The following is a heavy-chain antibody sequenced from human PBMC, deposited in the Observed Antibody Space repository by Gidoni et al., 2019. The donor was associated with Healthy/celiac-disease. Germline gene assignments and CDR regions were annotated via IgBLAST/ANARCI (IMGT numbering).Heavy chain of an antibody. CDR1: GGSFSGYY. CDR2: INHSGST. CDR3: ARGRRGVISIRHWFDP. D-gene: IGHD3-10*01. Sequence: QVQLQQWGAGLLKPSETLSLTCAVYGGSFSGYYWSWIRQPPGKGLEWIGEINHSGSTNYNPSLKSRVTISVDTSKNQFSLKLSSVTAADTAVYYCARGRRGVISIRHWFDPWGQGTLVTVSS. J-gene: IGHJ5*02. V-gene: IGHV4-34*01.